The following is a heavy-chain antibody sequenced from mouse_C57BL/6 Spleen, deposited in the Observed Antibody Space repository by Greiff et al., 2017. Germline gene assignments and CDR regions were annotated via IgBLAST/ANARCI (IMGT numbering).Heavy chain of an antibody. CDR1: GFTFSSYG. CDR3: ARHDLFPYFDD. D-gene: IGHD1-1*01. J-gene: IGHJ2*01. CDR2: ISSGGSYT. V-gene: IGHV5-6*01. Sequence: EVKVVESGGDLVKPGGSLKLSCAASGFTFSSYGMSWVRQTPDKRLEWVATISSGGSYTYYPDSVKGRFTLSRDNAKNTLYLQMSSLKSEDTAMYYCARHDLFPYFDDWGQGTTLTVSS.